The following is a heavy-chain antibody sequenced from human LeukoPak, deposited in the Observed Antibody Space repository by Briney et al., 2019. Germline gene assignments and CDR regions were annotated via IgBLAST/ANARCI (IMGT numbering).Heavy chain of an antibody. V-gene: IGHV3-48*03. Sequence: PGGSLRLSCAASGFTFDDYGMSWVRHAPGKGLEWVSSISRSGSTIYYADSVKGRFTISRDSAKNSLYLQMNSLRAEDTAVYYCARLYGSGSYFIDYYYYMDVWGKGTTVTISS. D-gene: IGHD3-10*01. CDR3: ARLYGSGSYFIDYYYYMDV. J-gene: IGHJ6*03. CDR1: GFTFDDYG. CDR2: ISRSGSTI.